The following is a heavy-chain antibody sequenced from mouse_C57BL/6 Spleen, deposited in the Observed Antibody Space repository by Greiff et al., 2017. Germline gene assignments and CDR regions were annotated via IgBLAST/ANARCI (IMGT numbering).Heavy chain of an antibody. V-gene: IGHV1-55*01. CDR1: GYTFTSYW. CDR3: ARTLDSSGSLFAY. Sequence: VQLQQSGAELVKPGASVKMSCKASGYTFTSYWITWVKQRPGQGLEWIGDIYPGSGSTNYNEKFKSKATLTVDTSSSTAYMQLSSLTSEDSAVYYCARTLDSSGSLFAYWGQGTLVTVSA. J-gene: IGHJ3*01. CDR2: IYPGSGST. D-gene: IGHD3-2*02.